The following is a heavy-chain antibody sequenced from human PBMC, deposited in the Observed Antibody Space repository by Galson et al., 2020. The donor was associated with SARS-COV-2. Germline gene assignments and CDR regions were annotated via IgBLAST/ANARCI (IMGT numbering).Heavy chain of an antibody. J-gene: IGHJ6*02. V-gene: IGHV3-7*01. Sequence: GGSLRLSCAASGFTFSSYWMSWVRQAPGKGLEWVANIKQDGSEKYYVDSVKGRFTISRDNAKNSLYLQMNSLRAEDTAVYYCARDSYGSGSSYYYYGMDVWGQGTTVTVSS. D-gene: IGHD3-10*01. CDR1: GFTFSSYW. CDR2: IKQDGSEK. CDR3: ARDSYGSGSSYYYYGMDV.